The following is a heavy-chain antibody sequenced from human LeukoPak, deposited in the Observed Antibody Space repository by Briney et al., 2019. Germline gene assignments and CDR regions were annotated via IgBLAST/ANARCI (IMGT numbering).Heavy chain of an antibody. CDR1: GFTFSSYW. CDR2: IKQDGSEK. CDR3: ARVGAAGTSLVGAFDI. Sequence: SGGSLRLSCAASGFTFSSYWMSWVRQAPGKGLEWVANIKQDGSEKYYVDSVKGRFTISRDNAKNSLYLQMNSLRAEDTAVYYCARVGAAGTSLVGAFDIWGQGTMDTVSS. D-gene: IGHD6-13*01. V-gene: IGHV3-7*01. J-gene: IGHJ3*02.